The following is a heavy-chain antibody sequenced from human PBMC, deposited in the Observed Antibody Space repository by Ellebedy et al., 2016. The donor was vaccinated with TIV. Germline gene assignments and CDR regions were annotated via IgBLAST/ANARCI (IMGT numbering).Heavy chain of an antibody. V-gene: IGHV1-2*04. Sequence: ASVKVSXXASGYTFTGYYMHWVRQAPGQGLEWMGWINPNSGGTNYAQKFQGWVTMTRDTSISTAYMELSRLRSDDTAVYYCASRYYDSSGYYGYYYYGMDVWGQGTTVTVSS. D-gene: IGHD3-22*01. J-gene: IGHJ6*02. CDR3: ASRYYDSSGYYGYYYYGMDV. CDR2: INPNSGGT. CDR1: GYTFTGYY.